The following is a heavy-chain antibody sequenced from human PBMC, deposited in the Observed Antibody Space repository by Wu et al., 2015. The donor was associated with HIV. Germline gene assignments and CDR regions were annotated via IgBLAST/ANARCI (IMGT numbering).Heavy chain of an antibody. CDR3: ARDWQFHVIFDDYYIDV. CDR2: ITAYNGNT. J-gene: IGHJ6*03. D-gene: IGHD3-3*02. V-gene: IGHV1-18*01. Sequence: QVQSVQSGAEVKKPGASVKVSCKPSGYTFTNYGITWVRQVPGQGLEWMGWITAYNGNTNYAERFQDRLTMTRDTSINTAYMVLTSLKSNDTALYFCARDWQFHVIFDDYYIDVWGEGTTVIVSS. CDR1: GYTFTNYG.